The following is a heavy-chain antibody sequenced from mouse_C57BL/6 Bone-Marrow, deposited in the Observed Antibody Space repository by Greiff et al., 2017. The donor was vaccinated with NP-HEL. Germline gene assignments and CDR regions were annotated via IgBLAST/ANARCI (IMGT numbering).Heavy chain of an antibody. CDR2: IHPNSGST. Sequence: QVQLQQPGAELVKPGASVKLSCKASGYTFTSYWMHWVKQRPGQGLEWIGMIHPNSGSTNYNEKFKSKATLTVDKSSSTAYMQLSSLTSEDSAVYYCAREIYDGYYADYCDYWGQGTTLTVSS. CDR1: GYTFTSYW. J-gene: IGHJ2*01. CDR3: AREIYDGYYADYCDY. D-gene: IGHD2-3*01. V-gene: IGHV1-64*01.